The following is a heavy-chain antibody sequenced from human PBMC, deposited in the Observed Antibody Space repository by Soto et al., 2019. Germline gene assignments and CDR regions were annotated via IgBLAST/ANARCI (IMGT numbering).Heavy chain of an antibody. CDR2: IYPGDSDT. V-gene: IGHV5-51*01. D-gene: IGHD6-13*01. CDR3: ARHGSPGIAAADWFDP. CDR1: GYSFTSYW. Sequence: EVQLVQSGAEVKKPGESLKISCKGSGYSFTSYWIDWVRQMPGKGLEWMGIIYPGDSDTRYSPSFQGQVTISADKSISTAYLQWSSLKASDTAMYYCARHGSPGIAAADWFDPWGQGTLVTVSS. J-gene: IGHJ5*02.